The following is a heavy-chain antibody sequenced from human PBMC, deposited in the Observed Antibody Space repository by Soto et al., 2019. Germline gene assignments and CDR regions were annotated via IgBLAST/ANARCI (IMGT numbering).Heavy chain of an antibody. V-gene: IGHV3-23*01. CDR1: GCTFSSYA. CDR2: ISGSGGST. D-gene: IGHD3-10*01. CDR3: VHPGGIGEAYYYYYGMDV. J-gene: IGHJ6*02. Sequence: PGGSLRLSCAASGCTFSSYAMSWVRQAPGKGLEWVSAISGSGGSTYYADSVRGRFTISRDNSKNTLYLQMNSLRAEDTAVYYCVHPGGIGEAYYYYYGMDVWGQGTTVTV.